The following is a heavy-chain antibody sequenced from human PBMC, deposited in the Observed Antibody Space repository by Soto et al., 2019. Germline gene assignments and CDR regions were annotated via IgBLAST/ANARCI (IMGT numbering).Heavy chain of an antibody. V-gene: IGHV4-31*03. CDR2: ISHSGST. D-gene: IGHD5-18*01. J-gene: IGHJ4*02. Sequence: QVQLQESGPGLVKPSQTLSLTCTVSGGSISSAAYYWSWIRQHPGKGLGWIGYISHSGSTYYTPSLNSRVIISADTSKNQFSVNLTSVTAADTAVYYCAREYTYGSNFFDCWGQGALVTVSS. CDR1: GGSISSAAYY. CDR3: AREYTYGSNFFDC.